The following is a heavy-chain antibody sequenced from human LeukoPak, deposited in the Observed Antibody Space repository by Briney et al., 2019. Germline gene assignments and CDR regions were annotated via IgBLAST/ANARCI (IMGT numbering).Heavy chain of an antibody. CDR1: GFTFSSYE. CDR2: INSGGSTL. CDR3: ARIHNLGILAHFDY. D-gene: IGHD1-1*01. Sequence: GGHLRLSCAASGFTFSSYEMNWVGQAAGNGLDRVSYINSGGSTLYYADSVKGRFTISRDNAKNSLYLQMNSLRAEDTAVYYCARIHNLGILAHFDYWGQGTLVTVSS. V-gene: IGHV3-48*03. J-gene: IGHJ4*02.